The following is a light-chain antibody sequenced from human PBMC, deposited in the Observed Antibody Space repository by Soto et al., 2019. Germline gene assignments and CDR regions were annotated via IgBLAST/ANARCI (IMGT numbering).Light chain of an antibody. CDR1: QIVSRS. CDR2: GQS. J-gene: IGKJ1*01. Sequence: EIMMTQATATLSVSPGERATLSCRASQIVSRSLAWYQQKPGHAPRLLIYGQSTRATGIPARFSGSGSGTDFTLTISSLQSEDFAVYHCQQYFNWWTFGQGTKVDI. CDR3: QQYFNWWT. V-gene: IGKV3D-15*01.